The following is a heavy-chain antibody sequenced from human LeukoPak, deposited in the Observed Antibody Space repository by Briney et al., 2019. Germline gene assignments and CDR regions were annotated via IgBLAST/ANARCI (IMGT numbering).Heavy chain of an antibody. CDR1: GFXFSIYS. J-gene: IGHJ4*02. V-gene: IGHV3-48*02. D-gene: IGHD6-13*01. CDR3: ARDRIGATGSYYFDY. CDR2: ISSTSSTI. Sequence: GGSLRLSCAASGFXFSIYSIDWVRQAPGKGQEWVSFISSTSSTIYYADSVKGRFTISRDNDKSSLYLQMSSLRDEDTAVYYCARDRIGATGSYYFDYWGRGTLVTVSS.